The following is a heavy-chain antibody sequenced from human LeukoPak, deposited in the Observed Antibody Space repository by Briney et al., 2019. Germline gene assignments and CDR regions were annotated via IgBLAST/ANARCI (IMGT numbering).Heavy chain of an antibody. D-gene: IGHD3-10*01. CDR2: IYSGGST. CDR1: GFTVSSNY. V-gene: IGHV3-66*01. CDR3: ARDLWFGERIYYGMDV. Sequence: GGSLRLSCAASGFTVSSNYMSWVRQASGKALEWVSVIYSGGSTFYADSVKGRFTISRDTSKNTLYLQMNTLRAEDTAVYYCARDLWFGERIYYGMDVWGQGTTVTVSS. J-gene: IGHJ6*02.